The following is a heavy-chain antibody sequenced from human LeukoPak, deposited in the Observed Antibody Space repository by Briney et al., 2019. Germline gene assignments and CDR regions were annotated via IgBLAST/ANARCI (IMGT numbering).Heavy chain of an antibody. CDR2: ISAYNGNT. CDR3: ARDSDTITAYYYYYMDV. D-gene: IGHD1-14*01. V-gene: IGHV1-18*04. CDR1: GYTFTSYY. Sequence: ASVKVSCKASGYTFTSYYMHWVRQAPGQGLEWMGWISAYNGNTNYAQKLQGRVTMTTDTSTSTAYMELRSLRSDDTAVYYCARDSDTITAYYYYYMDVWGKGTTVTVSS. J-gene: IGHJ6*03.